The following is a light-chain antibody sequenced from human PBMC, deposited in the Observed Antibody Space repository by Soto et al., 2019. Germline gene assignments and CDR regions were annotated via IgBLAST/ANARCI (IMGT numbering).Light chain of an antibody. V-gene: IGLV2-11*01. CDR2: DVT. CDR1: SNNVGGYNY. CDR3: CSYAGTYTWI. Sequence: QSVLTQPRSVSGSPGQSVTISCTGASNNVGGYNYVSWYQHHPVKVPQLIIYDVTKRPSGVPDRFSGSKSGNTASLTISGLQVEDEADYYCCSYAGTYTWIFGGGTQLTVL. J-gene: IGLJ2*01.